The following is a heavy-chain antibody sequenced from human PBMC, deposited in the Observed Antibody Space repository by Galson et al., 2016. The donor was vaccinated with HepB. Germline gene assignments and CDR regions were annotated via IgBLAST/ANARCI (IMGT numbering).Heavy chain of an antibody. CDR1: GGSFDTIP. CDR3: ARSLHVGATIPVFVD. J-gene: IGHJ4*02. V-gene: IGHV1-69*13. D-gene: IGHD1-26*01. Sequence: SVKVSCKASGGSFDTIPIRWVRQTPDHGLEWMGGTIPLFGTPNYAEKFQGRLTITADESTRTTYMDLSRLTSDDTAVYFCARSLHVGATIPVFVDWGQGTLVTVSS. CDR2: TIPLFGTP.